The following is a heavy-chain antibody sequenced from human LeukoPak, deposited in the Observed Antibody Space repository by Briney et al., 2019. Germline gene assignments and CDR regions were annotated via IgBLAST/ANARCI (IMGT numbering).Heavy chain of an antibody. V-gene: IGHV3-21*06. D-gene: IGHD3-10*01. Sequence: GGSLRLSCAASGFTFSIYSMNWVRQAPGKGLEWVSSISSASGYTYSADSVKGRFPISRDNAKNSLYLQLNSLRAEDTAVYYCARDHSDTGSFDIWGQGTMLTVSS. J-gene: IGHJ3*02. CDR3: ARDHSDTGSFDI. CDR2: ISSASGYT. CDR1: GFTFSIYS.